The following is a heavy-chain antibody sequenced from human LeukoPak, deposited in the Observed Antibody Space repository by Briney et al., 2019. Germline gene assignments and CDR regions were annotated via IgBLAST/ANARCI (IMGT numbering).Heavy chain of an antibody. CDR1: GYTFTDYY. J-gene: IGHJ4*02. D-gene: IGHD3-3*02. CDR2: VDPEGGET. V-gene: IGHV1-69-2*01. CDR3: ATGFIFGVVIRRHLKDNFDY. Sequence: VKVSCKVSGYTFTDYYMHWVQQAPGKGLEWMGLVDPEGGETIYAEKFQGRVTITADTSTDTAYMELSSLRSEDTAVYYCATGFIFGVVIRRHLKDNFDYWGQGTLVTVSS.